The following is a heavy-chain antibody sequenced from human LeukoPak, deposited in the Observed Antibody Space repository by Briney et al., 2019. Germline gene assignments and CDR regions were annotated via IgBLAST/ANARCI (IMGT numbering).Heavy chain of an antibody. CDR2: IYYSGST. J-gene: IGHJ6*02. CDR1: GGSISSYY. Sequence: PSGTLSLTCTVSGGSISSYYWSWIRQPPGKGLEWIGYIYYSGSTNYNPSLKSRVTISVDTSKNQFSLKLSSVTAADTAVYYCARGFETYYYGSGSLNYYYYYGMDVWGQGTTVTVSS. CDR3: ARGFETYYYGSGSLNYYYYYGMDV. V-gene: IGHV4-59*01. D-gene: IGHD3-10*01.